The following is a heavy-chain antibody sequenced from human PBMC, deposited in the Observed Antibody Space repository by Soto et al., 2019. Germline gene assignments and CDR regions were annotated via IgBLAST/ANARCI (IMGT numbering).Heavy chain of an antibody. CDR1: GYTFTSYA. CDR3: AREDRTYYYGSGSYPDY. D-gene: IGHD3-10*01. CDR2: INAGNGNT. Sequence: ASVKVSCKASGYTFTSYAMHWVRQAPGQRLEWMGWINAGNGNTKYSQKFQGRVTITRDTSASTAYMELSSLRSEDTAVYYCAREDRTYYYGSGSYPDYWGQGTLVTSPQ. V-gene: IGHV1-3*01. J-gene: IGHJ4*02.